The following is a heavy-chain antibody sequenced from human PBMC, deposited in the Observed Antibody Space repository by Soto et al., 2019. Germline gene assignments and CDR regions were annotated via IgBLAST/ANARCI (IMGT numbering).Heavy chain of an antibody. CDR3: ARESLGAKWPVH. CDR2: IIPIIGVT. CDR1: GDTFNSYV. D-gene: IGHD5-12*01. J-gene: IGHJ4*02. V-gene: IGHV1-69*17. Sequence: QVQLVQSGAEVKRPGSSVKVSCESSGDTFNSYVISWVRQAPGQGLEWMGGIIPIIGVTHYAQKFQGRVTISALSSTSTAYMELTNLAFDDTAIYYCARESLGAKWPVHWGQGTLVNVSS.